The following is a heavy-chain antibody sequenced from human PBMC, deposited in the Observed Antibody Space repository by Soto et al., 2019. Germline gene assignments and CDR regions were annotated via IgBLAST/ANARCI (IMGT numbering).Heavy chain of an antibody. CDR2: ISAYNGNT. D-gene: IGHD1-26*01. CDR3: ARVVLVVGATNYYYGMDV. Sequence: ASVKVSCKASGYTFTSYGISWVRQAPGQGLEGMGWISAYNGNTNYAQKLQGRVTMTTDTSTSTAYMELRSLRSDDTAVYYCARVVLVVGATNYYYGMDVWGQGTTVTVS. CDR1: GYTFTSYG. J-gene: IGHJ6*02. V-gene: IGHV1-18*01.